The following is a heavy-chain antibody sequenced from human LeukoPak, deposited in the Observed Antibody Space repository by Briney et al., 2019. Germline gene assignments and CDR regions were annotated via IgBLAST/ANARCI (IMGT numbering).Heavy chain of an antibody. Sequence: GGSLRLSCGASGFTFSSYWMTWVRQAPGKGLEGVANIKQDGSEKYYVYSVKDRFTISRYNAKSSLYLQMNSLRAEDTAGYFCARGSVYHTYWSQGTLVTVSS. CDR2: IKQDGSEK. CDR3: ARGSVYHTY. V-gene: IGHV3-7*04. D-gene: IGHD3-22*01. CDR1: GFTFSSYW. J-gene: IGHJ4*02.